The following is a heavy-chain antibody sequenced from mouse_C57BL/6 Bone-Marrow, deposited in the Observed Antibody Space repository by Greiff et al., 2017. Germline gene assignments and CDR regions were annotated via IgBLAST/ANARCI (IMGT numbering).Heavy chain of an antibody. CDR1: GFSLTSYG. D-gene: IGHD4-1*01. J-gene: IGHJ3*01. CDR2: IWSGGST. CDR3: AKWDAWFAY. Sequence: QVQLQQSGPGLVQPSQSLSITCTVSGFSLTSYGVHWVRQPPGTGLKWLGVIWSGGSTDFNATFISILSIRKDNSKRQVFFKMNSLQADATARYYCAKWDAWFAYWGQGTLVTVSA. V-gene: IGHV2-4*01.